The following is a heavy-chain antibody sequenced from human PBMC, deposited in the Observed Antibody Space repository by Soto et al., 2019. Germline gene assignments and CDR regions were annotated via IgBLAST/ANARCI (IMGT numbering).Heavy chain of an antibody. D-gene: IGHD3-16*01. CDR1: GDAMSSNY. CDR2: VYYAGAT. CDR3: ARAMGDWGTYYYYYGMDV. V-gene: IGHV4-59*01. J-gene: IGHJ6*02. Sequence: QVQLQESGPGLVRPSETLSLTCTVSGDAMSSNYWSWIRQPPGKRLEWIGYVYYAGATSYNPSLKSRVTISVDTSKNQFSLKLSSVTAADTAVYYCARAMGDWGTYYYYYGMDVWGQGTTVTVSS.